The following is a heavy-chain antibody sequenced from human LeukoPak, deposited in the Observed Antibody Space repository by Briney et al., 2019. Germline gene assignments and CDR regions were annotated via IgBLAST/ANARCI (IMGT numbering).Heavy chain of an antibody. Sequence: GEPLRISCKGSGYSFTSYWISWVRQMPGKGLEWMGRIDPSDSYTNYSPSFQGHVTISADKSISTAYLQWSSLKASDTAMYYCARSGYCSGGSCYTSRDYYYYYGMDVWGKGTTVTVSS. V-gene: IGHV5-10-1*01. J-gene: IGHJ6*04. CDR1: GYSFTSYW. D-gene: IGHD2-15*01. CDR2: IDPSDSYT. CDR3: ARSGYCSGGSCYTSRDYYYYYGMDV.